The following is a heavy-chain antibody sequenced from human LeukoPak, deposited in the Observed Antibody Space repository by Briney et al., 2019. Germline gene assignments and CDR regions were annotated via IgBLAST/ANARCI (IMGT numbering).Heavy chain of an antibody. CDR3: AKDSANTFDF. J-gene: IGHJ4*02. CDR1: GLTFSNYA. V-gene: IGHV3-30*02. Sequence: GGSLRLSCAASGLTFSNYAMSWVRQAPGKGLEWVALIVYDGSNKYYADSVKGRFTISRDNSKNTLYLQMDSLTGEDTAVYYCAKDSANTFDFWGQGTLVTVSS. CDR2: IVYDGSNK. D-gene: IGHD3-10*01.